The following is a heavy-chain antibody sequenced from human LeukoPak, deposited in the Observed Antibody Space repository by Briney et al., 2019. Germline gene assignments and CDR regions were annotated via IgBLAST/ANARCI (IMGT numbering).Heavy chain of an antibody. CDR1: GFTVSTHY. CDR3: ARKAGIAMVWGSYAFDI. D-gene: IGHD3-10*01. J-gene: IGHJ3*02. Sequence: GGSLRLSCAASGFTVSTHYMSWVRQAPGTGLEWVSVIYSSGDTYYADSVKGRFTISRDNSKNTLYLQMNSLRADDTAVYYCARKAGIAMVWGSYAFDIWGQGTMVTVSS. V-gene: IGHV3-66*01. CDR2: IYSSGDT.